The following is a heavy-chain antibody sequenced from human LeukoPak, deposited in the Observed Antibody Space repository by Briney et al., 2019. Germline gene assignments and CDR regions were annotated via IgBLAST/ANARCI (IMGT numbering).Heavy chain of an antibody. D-gene: IGHD6-13*01. CDR2: INPSGGST. CDR3: ARVAAAGTFDY. CDR1: GYTFLSYY. V-gene: IGHV1-46*01. Sequence: ASVKVSCKASGYTFLSYYMHWLRQAPRQGLDWMGIINPSGGSTSYAQKFQGRVTMTRDTSTSTVYMELSSLRSEDTAVYYCARVAAAGTFDYWGQGTLVTVSS. J-gene: IGHJ4*02.